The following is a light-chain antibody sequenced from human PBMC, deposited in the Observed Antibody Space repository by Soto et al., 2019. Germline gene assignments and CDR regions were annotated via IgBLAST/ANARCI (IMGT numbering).Light chain of an antibody. V-gene: IGLV2-14*01. J-gene: IGLJ1*01. CDR3: SSYTSSTFYV. CDR1: SSDVGAYNY. CDR2: GVS. Sequence: QSALTQPASVSGSPGQSITTSCTGTSSDVGAYNYVSWYQQHPGTAPKLLICGVSDRPSGVSNRFSGSKSGNTASLTISGLQAEDEATYYCSSYTSSTFYVFGTGTKLTVL.